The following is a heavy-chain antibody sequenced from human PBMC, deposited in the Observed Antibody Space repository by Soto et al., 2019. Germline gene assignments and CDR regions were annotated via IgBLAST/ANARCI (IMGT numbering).Heavy chain of an antibody. J-gene: IGHJ5*01. CDR3: ARAVETSDWSDS. V-gene: IGHV4-4*02. D-gene: IGHD2-2*01. CDR1: GDSFTSRDW. CDR2: IDHLGRT. Sequence: QVQLQESGPGLVKPSGTLSLTCAVSGDSFTSRDWWNWLRQPPGRGLEWIGEIDHLGRTNDNPSPLSRLAMSVDKAKNQFSQNLPSATAADTAVYFRARAVETSDWSDSWGQGTPSSVSS.